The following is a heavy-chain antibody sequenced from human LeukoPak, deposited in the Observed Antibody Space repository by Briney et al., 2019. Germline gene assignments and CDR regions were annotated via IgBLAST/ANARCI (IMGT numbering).Heavy chain of an antibody. CDR3: ARGWANGGYRRRYFDY. D-gene: IGHD5-12*01. V-gene: IGHV1-8*01. Sequence: ASVKVSCKASGYTFTSYDINWVRQAPGQGLEWMGWMNPNSGNTGYAQKFQGRVTMTRNNSISTAYMELSSLRSEDTAVYYCARGWANGGYRRRYFDYWGQGTLVTVSS. J-gene: IGHJ4*02. CDR1: GYTFTSYD. CDR2: MNPNSGNT.